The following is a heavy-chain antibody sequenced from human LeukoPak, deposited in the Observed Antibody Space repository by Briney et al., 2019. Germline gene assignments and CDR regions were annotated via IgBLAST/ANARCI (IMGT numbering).Heavy chain of an antibody. J-gene: IGHJ4*02. CDR3: ARGTMIVVVIYPFDY. D-gene: IGHD3-22*01. CDR1: GGSISSGSYY. CDR2: IYTSGST. V-gene: IGHV4-61*02. Sequence: SETLSLTCTVSGGSISSGSYYWSWIRQPAGKGLEWIGRIYTSGSTNYNPSHKSRVTISVDTSKNQFSLKLSSVTAADTAVYYCARGTMIVVVIYPFDYWGQGTLVTVSS.